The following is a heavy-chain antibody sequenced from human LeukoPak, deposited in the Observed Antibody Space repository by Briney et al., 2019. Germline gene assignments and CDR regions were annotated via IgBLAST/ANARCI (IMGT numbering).Heavy chain of an antibody. CDR2: INPNSGGT. D-gene: IGHD4-17*01. CDR3: ARGDYGSNYFDY. CDR1: GYTFTGYY. V-gene: IGHV1-2*02. J-gene: IGHJ4*02. Sequence: ASVKVSCKASGYTFTGYYMHWVRQAPGQGLEWMGWINPNSGGTNYAQKFRGRVTMTRDTSISTAYMELSRLRSDDTAVYYCARGDYGSNYFDYWGQGTLVTVSS.